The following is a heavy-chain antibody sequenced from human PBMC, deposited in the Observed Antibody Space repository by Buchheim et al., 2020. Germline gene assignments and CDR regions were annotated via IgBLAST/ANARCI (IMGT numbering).Heavy chain of an antibody. V-gene: IGHV3-33*01. CDR3: AREDYYDSSGYYAGGVWFDY. Sequence: QVQLVESGGGVVQPGRSLRLSCAASGFTFSSYGMHWVRQAPGKGLEWVAVIWYDGSNKYYADSVKGRFTISRDNSKNTLYLQMNSLRAEDTAVYYCAREDYYDSSGYYAGGVWFDYWGQGTL. D-gene: IGHD3-22*01. CDR2: IWYDGSNK. J-gene: IGHJ4*02. CDR1: GFTFSSYG.